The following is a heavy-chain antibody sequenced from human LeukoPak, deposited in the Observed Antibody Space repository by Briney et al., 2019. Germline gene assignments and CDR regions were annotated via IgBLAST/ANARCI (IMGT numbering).Heavy chain of an antibody. CDR3: ARGQSSVGGDYYYYFGMDV. CDR1: GYTITTYG. J-gene: IGHJ6*02. D-gene: IGHD6-19*01. Sequence: GATVKVSCKASGYTITTYGINWVRQAPGQGLEWMGWISAYNGVSKYAPKFQGRVTMTTETSTTTAYMELRSLRSDDTAVYFCARGQSSVGGDYYYYFGMDVWGQGTPVSVSS. V-gene: IGHV1-18*01. CDR2: ISAYNGVS.